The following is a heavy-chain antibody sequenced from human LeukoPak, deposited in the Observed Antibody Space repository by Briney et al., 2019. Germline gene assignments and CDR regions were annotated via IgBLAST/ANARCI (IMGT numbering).Heavy chain of an antibody. CDR3: AKDFGVVIHYFDY. J-gene: IGHJ4*02. D-gene: IGHD3-3*01. Sequence: TGGSLRLSCAASGFTFSSYTMNWVRQAPGKGLEWVSHISRGSSTIYYADSVKGRFTISRDNAKSSLYLQMNSLRDEDTAVYYCAKDFGVVIHYFDYWGQGTLVTVSS. CDR2: ISRGSSTI. V-gene: IGHV3-48*02. CDR1: GFTFSSYT.